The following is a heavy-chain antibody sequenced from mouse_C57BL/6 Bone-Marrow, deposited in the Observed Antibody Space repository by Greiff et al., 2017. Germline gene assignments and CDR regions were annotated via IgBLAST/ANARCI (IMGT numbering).Heavy chain of an antibody. Sequence: EVKLQQSGPELVKPGASVKMSCKASGYTFTDYNMHWVKQSHGKSLEWIGYINPNNGGTSYNQKFKGKATLTVNKSSSTAYMELRSLTSEDSAVYYCARTGALYDPFWYFDVWGTGTTVTVSS. D-gene: IGHD2-3*01. CDR1: GYTFTDYN. J-gene: IGHJ1*03. CDR3: ARTGALYDPFWYFDV. CDR2: INPNNGGT. V-gene: IGHV1-22*01.